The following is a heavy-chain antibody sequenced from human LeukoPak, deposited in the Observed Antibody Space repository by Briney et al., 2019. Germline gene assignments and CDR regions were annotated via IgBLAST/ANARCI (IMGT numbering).Heavy chain of an antibody. J-gene: IGHJ5*02. D-gene: IGHD3-10*01. CDR1: RGSIGTYY. V-gene: IGHV4-59*01. Sequence: PSETLSLTCTLSRGSIGTYYWSWVRQPPGKGLEWIGYIYYTGSTDYNPSLKGRVTMSVDTSKNQFSLKLSSVTAADTAVYSCARGSVRGEFDPWGQGTLVTVSS. CDR2: IYYTGST. CDR3: ARGSVRGEFDP.